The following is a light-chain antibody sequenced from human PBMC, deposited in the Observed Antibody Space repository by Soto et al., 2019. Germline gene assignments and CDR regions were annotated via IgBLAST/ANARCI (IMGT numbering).Light chain of an antibody. CDR3: TSYVGSNIWV. Sequence: QSALTQPPSASGSPGQSVTISCTGTSSDVGAYKYVSWYQQYPGKAPKRMIYEVSKRHSGVPDRFSGSKSGNTASLTVSGLHAEDDDDYYCTSYVGSNIWVFGGGTKLTVL. J-gene: IGLJ3*02. CDR2: EVS. V-gene: IGLV2-8*01. CDR1: SSDVGAYKY.